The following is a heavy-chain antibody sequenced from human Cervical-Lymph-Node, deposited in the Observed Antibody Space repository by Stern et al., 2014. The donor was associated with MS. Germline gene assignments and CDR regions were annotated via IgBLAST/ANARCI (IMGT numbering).Heavy chain of an antibody. V-gene: IGHV3-21*01. Sequence: VQLVESGGGLVKPGGSLRLSCAASCFTFSSYSMNWVRQAPGKGLEWVSSISSSSSYIYYADSVKGRFTISRDNAKNSLYLQMNSLRAEDTAVYYCARDLSAVAGKIYYYYGMDVWGQGTTVTVSS. CDR3: ARDLSAVAGKIYYYYGMDV. CDR2: ISSSSSYI. CDR1: CFTFSSYS. J-gene: IGHJ6*02. D-gene: IGHD6-19*01.